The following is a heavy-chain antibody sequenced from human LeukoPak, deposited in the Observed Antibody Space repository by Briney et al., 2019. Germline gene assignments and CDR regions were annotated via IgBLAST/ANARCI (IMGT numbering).Heavy chain of an antibody. CDR1: GGSISSSNC. J-gene: IGHJ3*02. D-gene: IGHD1-26*01. CDR2: LNYSGST. Sequence: SGTLSLTCAVSGGSISSSNCWTWIRQPPGKGLEWIGSLNYSGSTFYNPSLTSRVTISVDTSKNQFSLKLSSVTAADTAVYHCARSIVGITNAFDIWGQGTVVAVSS. CDR3: ARSIVGITNAFDI. V-gene: IGHV4-39*07.